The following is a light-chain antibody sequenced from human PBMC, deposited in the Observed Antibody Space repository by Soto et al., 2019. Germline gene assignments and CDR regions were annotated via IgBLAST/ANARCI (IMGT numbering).Light chain of an antibody. CDR3: QQYGTSFRT. CDR2: RAS. CDR1: QSVNSRY. J-gene: IGKJ1*01. Sequence: EIVLTQSPGTLSLSPGETATLSCRASQSVNSRYLTWYQQKPGQAPKLLIYRASSRATGIPDRFSGSGSGTDFTLTITRLEPEEFAVYYCQQYGTSFRTFGQGTKVEIK. V-gene: IGKV3-20*01.